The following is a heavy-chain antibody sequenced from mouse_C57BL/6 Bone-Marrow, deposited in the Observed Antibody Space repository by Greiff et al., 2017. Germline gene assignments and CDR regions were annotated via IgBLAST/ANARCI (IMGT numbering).Heavy chain of an antibody. CDR3: ARPVGSPYAMDY. J-gene: IGHJ4*01. Sequence: EVKLVESGGGLVKPGGSLKLSCAASGFTFSDYGMHWVRQAPEKGLEWVAYISSGSSTIYYADTVKGRFTISRDNAKNTLFLQMTSLRSEDTAMYYCARPVGSPYAMDYWGQGTSVTVSS. D-gene: IGHD1-1*01. CDR1: GFTFSDYG. V-gene: IGHV5-17*01. CDR2: ISSGSSTI.